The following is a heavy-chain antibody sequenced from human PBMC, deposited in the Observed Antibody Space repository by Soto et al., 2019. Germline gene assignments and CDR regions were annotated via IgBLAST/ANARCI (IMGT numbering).Heavy chain of an antibody. D-gene: IGHD2-21*01. CDR2: IYPCDSDT. J-gene: IGHJ2*01. CDR1: VYIFTSYW. Sequence: GEPLEISCKVSVYIFTSYWIGWVRQMPGKGLGWRGIIYPCDSDTRYSPSCQGQVTISADKSISTAYLQWSRLKASDTAIYYCARQPLAYCGGECYSRDWSFDLWGRGTLVTVSS. CDR3: ARQPLAYCGGECYSRDWSFDL. V-gene: IGHV5-51*01.